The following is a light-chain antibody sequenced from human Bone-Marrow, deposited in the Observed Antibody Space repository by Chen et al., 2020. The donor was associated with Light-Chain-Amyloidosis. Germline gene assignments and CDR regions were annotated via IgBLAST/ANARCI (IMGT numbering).Light chain of an antibody. Sequence: QSALTQPASVSGSPGQSITISCTGTSSDVGSYNLVSWYQQHPGKAPKFMIYEVNKRPSGVSNRFSCSKSGNTASLTISGLQAEDEADYYCCSYAGSSTLVFGGGTKVTVL. CDR3: CSYAGSSTLV. CDR1: SSDVGSYNL. V-gene: IGLV2-23*02. J-gene: IGLJ3*02. CDR2: EVN.